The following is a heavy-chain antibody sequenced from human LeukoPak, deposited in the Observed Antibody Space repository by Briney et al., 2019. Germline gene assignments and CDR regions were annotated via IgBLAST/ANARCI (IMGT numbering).Heavy chain of an antibody. CDR2: IYYSGST. CDR3: ARAIVVVAATSHWFDP. CDR1: GGSISGGGYY. D-gene: IGHD2-15*01. V-gene: IGHV4-31*03. Sequence: SQTLSLTCTVSGGSISGGGYYWSWIRQHPGKGLEWIGYIYYSGSTYYNPSLKSRVTISVDTSKNQFSLKLSSVTAADTAVYYCARAIVVVAATSHWFDPWGQGTLVTASS. J-gene: IGHJ5*02.